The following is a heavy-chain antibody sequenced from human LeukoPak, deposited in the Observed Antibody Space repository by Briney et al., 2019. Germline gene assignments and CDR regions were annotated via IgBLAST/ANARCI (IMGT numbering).Heavy chain of an antibody. CDR1: GFTFDDYA. Sequence: PGGSLRLSCAAFGFTFDDYAMHWDRQAPGKGLEWVSLISWDGGSTYYADSVKGRFTISRDNSKNSLYLQMNSLRAEDTALYYCAKDIAVAHVYYYYGMDVWGKGTTVTVSS. CDR2: ISWDGGST. V-gene: IGHV3-43D*04. D-gene: IGHD6-19*01. J-gene: IGHJ6*04. CDR3: AKDIAVAHVYYYYGMDV.